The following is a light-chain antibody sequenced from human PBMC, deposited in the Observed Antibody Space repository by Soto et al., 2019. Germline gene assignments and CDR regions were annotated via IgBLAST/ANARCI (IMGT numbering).Light chain of an antibody. J-gene: IGKJ2*01. CDR1: QSVSNN. CDR2: GDS. V-gene: IGKV3-15*01. Sequence: EVVLTQSPVTLSMSPGERATLSCRARQSVSNNLAWYQQKPGQAPRLLIYGDSTRATGVPARFSGSGSGTEFTLTIAGLQSEDIAIYYCHQYNHWPPLYSFGQGTRLEIK. CDR3: HQYNHWPPLYS.